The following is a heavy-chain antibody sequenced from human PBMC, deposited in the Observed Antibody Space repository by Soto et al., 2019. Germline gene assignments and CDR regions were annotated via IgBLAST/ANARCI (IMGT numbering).Heavy chain of an antibody. CDR3: ARNCSSTSCYTSGFDY. J-gene: IGHJ4*02. CDR1: GGSFSGYY. CDR2: INHSGGT. Sequence: SETLSLTCGVYGGSFSGYYWSWIRQPPGKGLEWIGEINHSGGTKYNPSLKSRVTISVDTSKNQFSLKLSSVTAADTAVYYCARNCSSTSCYTSGFDYWGQGTLVTVSS. D-gene: IGHD2-2*02. V-gene: IGHV4-34*01.